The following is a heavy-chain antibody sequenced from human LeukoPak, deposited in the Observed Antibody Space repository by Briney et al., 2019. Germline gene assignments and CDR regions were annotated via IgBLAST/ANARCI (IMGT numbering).Heavy chain of an antibody. CDR3: ARQNYYDSSGYTLVDY. V-gene: IGHV4-39*01. D-gene: IGHD3-22*01. CDR1: GGSISSSSYY. Sequence: SETLSLTCTVSGGSISSSSYYWGWIRQPPGKGLEWIGSIYYSGSTYYSPSLKSRVTISVDTSKNQFSLKLSSVTAADTAVYYCARQNYYDSSGYTLVDYWGQGTLVTVSS. CDR2: IYYSGST. J-gene: IGHJ4*02.